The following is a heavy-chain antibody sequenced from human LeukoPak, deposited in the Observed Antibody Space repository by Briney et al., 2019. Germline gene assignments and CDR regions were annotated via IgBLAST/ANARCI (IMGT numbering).Heavy chain of an antibody. Sequence: PSETLSLTCAVYGGSFSGYYWSWIRQPPGKGLEWIGEINHSGSTNYNPSLKSRVTIPVDTSKNQFSLKLSSVTATDTAVYYCARGLPDCSGGSCYVDRVEDVGGKGTTVTVSS. J-gene: IGHJ6*04. CDR2: INHSGST. V-gene: IGHV4-34*01. D-gene: IGHD2-15*01. CDR1: GGSFSGYY. CDR3: ARGLPDCSGGSCYVDRVEDV.